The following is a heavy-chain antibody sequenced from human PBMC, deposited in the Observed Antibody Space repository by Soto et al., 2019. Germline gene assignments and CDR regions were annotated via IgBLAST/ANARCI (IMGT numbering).Heavy chain of an antibody. CDR3: ASQGAAAASIWRLAFYI. CDR1: GYTFTSYY. D-gene: IGHD6-13*01. CDR2: INPSGGST. V-gene: IGHV1-46*01. J-gene: IGHJ3*02. Sequence: ASVKVSCKASGYTFTSYYMPWVRQAPGQALAWMGIINPSGGSTSYAQKFQCRVTMTRDTSTSTVYMELSSLRSPDTAVHYRASQGAAAASIWRLAFYICGKGTMVTVSS.